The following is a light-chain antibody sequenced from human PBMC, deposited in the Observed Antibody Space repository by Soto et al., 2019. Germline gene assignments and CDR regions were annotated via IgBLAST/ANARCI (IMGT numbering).Light chain of an antibody. J-gene: IGKJ1*01. CDR3: MQSIHTRT. CDR1: ESLLHSNGYTY. Sequence: DPVMTQSPLSLPVTPGESASISCRSSESLLHSNGYTYLDWYLLKPGQSPQLLIYLASNRASGVTDRFSGSGSGTDFTLKISRVEAEDVVIYYCMQSIHTRTFGQGTKVEIK. V-gene: IGKV2-28*01. CDR2: LAS.